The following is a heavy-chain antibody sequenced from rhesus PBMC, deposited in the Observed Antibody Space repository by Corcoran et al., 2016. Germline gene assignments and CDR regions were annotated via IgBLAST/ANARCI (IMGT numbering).Heavy chain of an antibody. Sequence: EVQLVQSGAEVKRPGESLKISCKTSGYSVTNYWISWVRQMPGKGLEWMGEIDPRDSDTRHTPAFPGQVTISADNSISTAYLQWSSLKASDPATYYCARGWGTVTVFDFWGQGLRVTVSS. J-gene: IGHJ3*01. CDR3: ARGWGTVTVFDF. CDR2: IDPRDSDT. D-gene: IGHD4-23*01. CDR1: GYSVTNYW. V-gene: IGHV5-2*01.